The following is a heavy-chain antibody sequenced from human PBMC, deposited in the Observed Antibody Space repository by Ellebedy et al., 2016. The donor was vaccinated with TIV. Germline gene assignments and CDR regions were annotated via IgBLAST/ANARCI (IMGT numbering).Heavy chain of an antibody. J-gene: IGHJ4*02. Sequence: GESLKISCAASGFTVSASYLSWVRQAPGKGLEWVSTIYSGGSTNYAASVKGRFTISRHSSKNMLYLQMNALRLEDTAVYYCASPGYYGPFDHWGRGTLVTVSS. V-gene: IGHV3-53*04. CDR3: ASPGYYGPFDH. D-gene: IGHD3-3*01. CDR2: IYSGGST. CDR1: GFTVSASY.